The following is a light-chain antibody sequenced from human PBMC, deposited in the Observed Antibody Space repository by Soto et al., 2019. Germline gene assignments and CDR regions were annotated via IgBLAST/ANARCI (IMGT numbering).Light chain of an antibody. CDR2: AAS. CDR1: QSISSY. CDR3: QQSYSTPYT. J-gene: IGKJ2*01. V-gene: IGKV1-39*01. Sequence: DIQMTQSPSSLSASLGDRVTITCRASQSISSYLNWYQQKPGKAPKVLIYAASSLQSGVPSRFSGSGSGTDFTLTISSLQPEDFETYYCQQSYSTPYTFGQGTKVDIK.